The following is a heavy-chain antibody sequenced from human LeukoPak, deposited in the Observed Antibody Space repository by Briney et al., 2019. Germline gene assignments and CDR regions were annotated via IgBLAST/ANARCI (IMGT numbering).Heavy chain of an antibody. D-gene: IGHD3-22*01. CDR2: ISCSGGST. Sequence: GGSLRLSCAASGFTFSSYAMSWVRQAPGKGLEWVSAISCSGGSTYYADSVKGRFTISRDNSKNTLYLQMNSLRAEDTAVYYCANYYDSSGYYYEYYYYYMDVWGKGTTVTVSS. CDR3: ANYYDSSGYYYEYYYYYMDV. CDR1: GFTFSSYA. V-gene: IGHV3-23*01. J-gene: IGHJ6*03.